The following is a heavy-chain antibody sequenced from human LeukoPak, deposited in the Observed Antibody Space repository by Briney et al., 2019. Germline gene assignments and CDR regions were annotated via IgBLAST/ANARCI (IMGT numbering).Heavy chain of an antibody. D-gene: IGHD3-22*01. CDR1: GFTFSDYY. Sequence: PGGTLRLSCAASGFTFSDYYMTWVRQAPGKGLEWGSYISRSGNTIYYADSLKGRFTISRDNAKTSLYLQMNSLRAEDTAVYYCARGYYYDTSGYGSIFDYWGQGTLVTVSS. CDR2: ISRSGNTI. V-gene: IGHV3-11*01. CDR3: ARGYYYDTSGYGSIFDY. J-gene: IGHJ4*02.